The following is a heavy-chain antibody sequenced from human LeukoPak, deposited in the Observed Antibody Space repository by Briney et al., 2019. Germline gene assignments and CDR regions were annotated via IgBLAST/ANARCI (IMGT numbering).Heavy chain of an antibody. CDR2: IYTSGST. V-gene: IGHV4-61*02. CDR3: ARVDYGDYNWYFDL. CDR1: GGSISSGSYY. Sequence: PSQTLSLTCTVSGGSISSGSYYWSWIRQPAGKGLEWIGRIYTSGSTNYNPSLKSRVTISVDTSKNQFSLKLSSVTAADTAVYYCARVDYGDYNWYFDLWGRGTLVTVSS. D-gene: IGHD4-17*01. J-gene: IGHJ2*01.